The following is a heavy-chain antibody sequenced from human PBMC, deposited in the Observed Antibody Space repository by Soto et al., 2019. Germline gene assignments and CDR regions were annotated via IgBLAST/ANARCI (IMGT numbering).Heavy chain of an antibody. CDR1: GFSFRNYA. V-gene: IGHV3-23*01. J-gene: IGHJ4*02. D-gene: IGHD5-18*01. CDR3: ANGRDTYGLLTHDY. CDR2: LTGSSSNI. Sequence: EVQLLESGGGLVQPGGSLRLSCAASGFSFRNYAMSWVRQAPGKGLEWISTLTGSSSNIYYADSVKGRFDISRDNSRNTLYLQMNSLTAEDTAVYYCANGRDTYGLLTHDYWGQGTLVTVSS.